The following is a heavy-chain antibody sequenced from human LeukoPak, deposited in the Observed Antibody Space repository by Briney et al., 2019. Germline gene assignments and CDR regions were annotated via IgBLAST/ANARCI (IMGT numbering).Heavy chain of an antibody. CDR1: GVTFTSYA. CDR2: VSGSGGST. D-gene: IGHD6-13*01. CDR3: GCSSSWYVPFDY. V-gene: IGHV3-23*01. J-gene: IGHJ4*02. Sequence: GGSLRLSCAASGVTFTSYAVSWVRQAPGKGLEWVSAVSGSGGSTYYADSVKGRFTISRDNSKNTLYLQMNSLRAEDTAVYYCGCSSSWYVPFDYWGQGTLVTVSS.